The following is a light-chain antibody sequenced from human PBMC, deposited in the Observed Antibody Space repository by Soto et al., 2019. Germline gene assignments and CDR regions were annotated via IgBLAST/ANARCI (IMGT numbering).Light chain of an antibody. CDR3: QSYHSGNVV. Sequence: NFMLTQPHSVSESPGKTVTISCTRSSGSIASNYVQWYQQRPGSAPTPVIYEDNERPSGVPDRFSGSIDSSSNSASLTISGLKTDDEADHYCQSYHSGNVVFGGGTKVTVL. J-gene: IGLJ2*01. CDR1: SGSIASNY. CDR2: EDN. V-gene: IGLV6-57*04.